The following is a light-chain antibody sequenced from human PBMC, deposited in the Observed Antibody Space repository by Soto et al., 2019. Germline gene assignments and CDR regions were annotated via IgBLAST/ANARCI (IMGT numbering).Light chain of an antibody. CDR1: QSVSSSY. Sequence: EILLTQSPGTLSLSRVEVCSLSSSASQSVSSSYLAWYQQKPGQAPRLLIYGASSRATGIPDRFSGSGSGTDFTLTISRLEPEDFAVYYCQQYGSSPLTFGGGTKVDNK. J-gene: IGKJ4*01. CDR3: QQYGSSPLT. V-gene: IGKV3-20*01. CDR2: GAS.